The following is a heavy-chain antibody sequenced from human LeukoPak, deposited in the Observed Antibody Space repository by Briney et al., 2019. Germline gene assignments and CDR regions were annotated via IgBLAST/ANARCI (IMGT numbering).Heavy chain of an antibody. D-gene: IGHD2-2*01. CDR2: ISSSSTI. V-gene: IGHV3-48*01. CDR3: ASGGYQLLFPWYFDL. CDR1: GFTFRSYS. Sequence: GGSLRLSCAASGFTFRSYSMNWVRQAPGKGLEWVSYISSSSTIYYADSVKGRFTISRDNAKNSLYLQMNSLRAEDTAVYYCASGGYQLLFPWYFDLWGRGTLVTVSS. J-gene: IGHJ2*01.